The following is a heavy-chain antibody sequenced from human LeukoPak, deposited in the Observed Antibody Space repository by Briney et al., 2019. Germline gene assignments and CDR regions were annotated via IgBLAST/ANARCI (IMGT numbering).Heavy chain of an antibody. J-gene: IGHJ4*02. V-gene: IGHV1-46*01. CDR2: INPSGGST. CDR3: ARDQFCSGGSCYLFDY. Sequence: GASVKVSSKASGYTFTTYYMHWGRQAPGQGREWMGLINPSGGSTSYAQKSQGRVTMTRDTSTSTVYMELSSLRSEDTAVYYCARDQFCSGGSCYLFDYWGQGTLVTVSS. D-gene: IGHD2-15*01. CDR1: GYTFTTYY.